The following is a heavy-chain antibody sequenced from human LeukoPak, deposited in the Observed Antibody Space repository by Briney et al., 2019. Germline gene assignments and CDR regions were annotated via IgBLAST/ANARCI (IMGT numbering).Heavy chain of an antibody. CDR3: ARDRDAIAALSGYWFDP. CDR2: ISYDGSNK. Sequence: GGSLGLSCAASGFTFSSYPMHWVRQAPGKGLEWVAVISYDGSNKYYADSVKGRFTISRDNSKNTLYLQMNSLRAEDTAVYYCARDRDAIAALSGYWFDPWGQGTLVTVSS. J-gene: IGHJ5*02. CDR1: GFTFSSYP. V-gene: IGHV3-30*04. D-gene: IGHD2-15*01.